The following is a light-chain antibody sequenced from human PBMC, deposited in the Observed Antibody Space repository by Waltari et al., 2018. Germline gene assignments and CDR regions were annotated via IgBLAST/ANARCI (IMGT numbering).Light chain of an antibody. CDR3: QQYADAPIT. V-gene: IGKV3-20*01. CDR1: QSIRAS. Sequence: EIVLTQSPGTLALSPGGRATLSCRASQSIRASLSWYQQKLGQPPRLLIYDTSTRAIGIPDRFSGSGSGTDFTLTINRLEPEDFAMYVCQQYADAPITFGLGTRLDIK. CDR2: DTS. J-gene: IGKJ5*01.